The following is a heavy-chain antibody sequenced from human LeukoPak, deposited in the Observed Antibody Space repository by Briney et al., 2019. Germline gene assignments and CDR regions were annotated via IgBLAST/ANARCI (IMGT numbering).Heavy chain of an antibody. J-gene: IGHJ4*02. CDR2: IYHSGSA. V-gene: IGHV4-38-2*02. Sequence: KASETLSLTCTVSGYSISSGYYWGWIRQPPGKGLEWIGSIYHSGSAYYNPSLKSRVTISVDTSKNQFSLKLSSVTAADTAVYYCAREEAYDYVWGKYFDYWGQGTLVTVSS. D-gene: IGHD3-16*01. CDR3: AREEAYDYVWGKYFDY. CDR1: GYSISSGYY.